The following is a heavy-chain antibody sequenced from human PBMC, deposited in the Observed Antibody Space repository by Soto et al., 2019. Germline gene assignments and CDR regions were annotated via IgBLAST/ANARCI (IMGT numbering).Heavy chain of an antibody. D-gene: IGHD2-15*01. Sequence: PSVKVSCKASGYTFTSYYMHGVRQAPGQGLEWMGIINPSGGSTSYAQKFQGRVTMTRDTSTSTVYMELSSLRSEDTAMYYCARVYCSGGSCYSIDYWGQGTLVTVSS. J-gene: IGHJ4*02. CDR3: ARVYCSGGSCYSIDY. V-gene: IGHV1-46*03. CDR2: INPSGGST. CDR1: GYTFTSYY.